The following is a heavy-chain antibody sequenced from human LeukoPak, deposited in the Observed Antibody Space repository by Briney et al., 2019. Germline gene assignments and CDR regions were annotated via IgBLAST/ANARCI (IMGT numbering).Heavy chain of an antibody. CDR1: GFTFSNYA. D-gene: IGHD6-19*01. V-gene: IGHV3-23*01. J-gene: IGHJ4*02. CDR2: ISGSGDST. Sequence: PGGSLRLSCAASGFTFSNYAMRWVRQAPGMGLEWVSGISGSGDSTYYADSVKGRFTISRDNSKNTLYLQMNSLRAEDTAVYYCARRSDIAVAGAFDYWGQGTLVTVSS. CDR3: ARRSDIAVAGAFDY.